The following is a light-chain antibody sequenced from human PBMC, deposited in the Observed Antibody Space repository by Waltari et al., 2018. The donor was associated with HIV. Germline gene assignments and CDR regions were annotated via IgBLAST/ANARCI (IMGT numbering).Light chain of an antibody. Sequence: QSALTQPASVSGSLGQSITISCTGTSSDVGGYTYVSWYQHHPGKAPKLMIYEVTNRPSGVSNRFSGSKSGNTASLTISGLQAEDESDYYCTSYTSSSTLVVFGGGTNLTVL. V-gene: IGLV2-14*01. CDR1: SSDVGGYTY. CDR2: EVT. J-gene: IGLJ2*01. CDR3: TSYTSSSTLVV.